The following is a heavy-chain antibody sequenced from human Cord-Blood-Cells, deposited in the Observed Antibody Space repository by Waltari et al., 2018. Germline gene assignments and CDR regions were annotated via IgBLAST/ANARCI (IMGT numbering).Heavy chain of an antibody. V-gene: IGHV1-58*01. Sequence: QMQLVQSGPEVKKPGTSVKVSCKASGFTFTSSAVQWVRQARGQRLEWIGCIVVGSGNTNYAQKFQERVTITRDMSTSTAYMELSSLRSEDTAVYYCAAVQGGGYVFDYWGQGTLVTVSS. CDR2: IVVGSGNT. J-gene: IGHJ4*02. CDR3: AAVQGGGYVFDY. CDR1: GFTFTSSA. D-gene: IGHD5-12*01.